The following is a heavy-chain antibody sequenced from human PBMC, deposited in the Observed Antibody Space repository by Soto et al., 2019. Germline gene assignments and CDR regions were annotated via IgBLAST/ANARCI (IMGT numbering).Heavy chain of an antibody. V-gene: IGHV4-59*01. J-gene: IGHJ6*02. CDR2: MYKTGST. CDR1: GGSISGYY. Sequence: PSVTLSLTCTVSGGSISGYYWSWIRQPPGKGLEWIGYMYKTGSTVYNPSFKSRVTISVDTSKNQFSLKLNSVTAADTAVYYCARDLWGYCGTDCYPLDVWGQGTTVTVSS. D-gene: IGHD2-21*02. CDR3: ARDLWGYCGTDCYPLDV.